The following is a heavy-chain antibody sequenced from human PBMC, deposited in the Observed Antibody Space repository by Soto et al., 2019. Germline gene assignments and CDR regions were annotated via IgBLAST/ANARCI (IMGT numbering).Heavy chain of an antibody. CDR1: GGSFNDYY. J-gene: IGHJ4*02. CDR2: IKHSGRT. V-gene: IGHV4-34*01. CDR3: ARDLAGGSGSYYRGSH. Sequence: SETLSLTCAVSGGSFNDYYWSWIRQPPGKGLEWIGEIKHSGRTNYNPSLKSRVTISVDKSKNQFSLKLSSVTAADTAVYYCARDLAGGSGSYYRGSHWGQGTLVTVSS. D-gene: IGHD3-10*01.